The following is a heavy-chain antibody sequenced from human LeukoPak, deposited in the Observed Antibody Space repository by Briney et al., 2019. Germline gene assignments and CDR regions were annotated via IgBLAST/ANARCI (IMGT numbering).Heavy chain of an antibody. D-gene: IGHD5-18*01. CDR1: GFTFSSYE. CDR3: AKSRRMVTGAFDY. CDR2: IRYDGSNK. J-gene: IGHJ4*02. Sequence: GGSLRLSCAASGFTFSSYEMNWVRQAPGKGLEWVAFIRYDGSNKYYADSVKGRFTISRDNSKNTLYLQMNSLRAEDTAVYYCAKSRRMVTGAFDYWGQGTLVTVSS. V-gene: IGHV3-30*02.